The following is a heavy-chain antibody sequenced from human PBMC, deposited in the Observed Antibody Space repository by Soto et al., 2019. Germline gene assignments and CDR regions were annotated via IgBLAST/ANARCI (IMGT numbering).Heavy chain of an antibody. J-gene: IGHJ4*02. V-gene: IGHV2-5*02. Sequence: QITLKESGPTLVKPTQTLTLTCTFSGFPLSTSGVGVCWLQQPPGKALEWLALIYWDAAKRYSPSLKSRLTITKDTSKIQVVLTMTNVDAVDTASYFCAHSVVSVWFGELYRVGDYVDYWGQGTLVTVSS. CDR3: AHSVVSVWFGELYRVGDYVDY. CDR2: IYWDAAK. CDR1: GFPLSTSGVG. D-gene: IGHD3-10*01.